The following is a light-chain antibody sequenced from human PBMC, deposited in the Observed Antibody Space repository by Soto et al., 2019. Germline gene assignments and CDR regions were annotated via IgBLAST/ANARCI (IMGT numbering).Light chain of an antibody. CDR3: RSYTSSSTPV. J-gene: IGLJ2*01. CDR2: EVS. V-gene: IGLV2-14*01. Sequence: QSALTQPASVSGSPGQSITISCTGTSSHVGGYNYVSWYQQHPGKAPKLMIYEVSNRPSGVSNRFSGSKSANTASLTISGLQAEDEADYYCRSYTSSSTPVFGGGTKLTVL. CDR1: SSHVGGYNY.